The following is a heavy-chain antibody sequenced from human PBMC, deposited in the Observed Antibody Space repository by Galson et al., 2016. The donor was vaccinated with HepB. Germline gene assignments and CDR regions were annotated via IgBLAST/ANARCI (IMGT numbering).Heavy chain of an antibody. D-gene: IGHD3-10*01. CDR2: ISRNSGSI. Sequence: SLRLSCAASGFTFDDYAMHWVRQAPGKGLEWVSSISRNSGSIGYAGSVKGRFTISRDSAKNSLYLQMNSLRVEDTAVYHCAKDVAPFYYGAGREHFSFAMDVWGQGTTVTVSS. J-gene: IGHJ6*02. CDR3: AKDVAPFYYGAGREHFSFAMDV. CDR1: GFTFDDYA. V-gene: IGHV3-9*01.